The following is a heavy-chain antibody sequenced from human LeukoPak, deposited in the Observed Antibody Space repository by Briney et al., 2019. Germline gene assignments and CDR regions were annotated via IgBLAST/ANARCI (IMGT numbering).Heavy chain of an antibody. J-gene: IGHJ4*02. D-gene: IGHD4-17*01. CDR3: AKRGTVTTSSAPFDY. CDR1: GFTFSSYE. Sequence: GGSLRLSCAASGFTFSSYEMNWVRQAPGKGLEWVSAISGSGGSTYYADSVKGRFTISRDNSKNTLYLQMNSLRAEDTAVYYCAKRGTVTTSSAPFDYWGQGTLVTVSS. CDR2: ISGSGGST. V-gene: IGHV3-23*01.